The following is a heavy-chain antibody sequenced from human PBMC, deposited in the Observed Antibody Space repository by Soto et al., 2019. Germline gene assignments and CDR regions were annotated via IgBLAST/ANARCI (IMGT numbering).Heavy chain of an antibody. CDR3: ARGRKYYDFWSGYPHHGGFDR. D-gene: IGHD3-3*01. V-gene: IGHV4-61*01. J-gene: IGHJ5*02. CDR1: GGSVSSDTHY. Sequence: SETLSLTCTVSGGSVSSDTHYWSWIRQPPGKRLEWIGFIYSSGSTNYNPSLKSRVTMSVDTSKNQFSLKLRSVIVADTAVYHCARGRKYYDFWSGYPHHGGFDRWGQGTLVTVPS. CDR2: IYSSGST.